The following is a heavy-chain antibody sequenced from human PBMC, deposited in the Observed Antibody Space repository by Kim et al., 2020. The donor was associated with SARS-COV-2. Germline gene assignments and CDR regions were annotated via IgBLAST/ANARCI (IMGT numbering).Heavy chain of an antibody. CDR1: GVSISSYY. V-gene: IGHV4-59*13. Sequence: SETLSLTCTVSGVSISSYYLSWIRQPPGKGLEWIGYIYYSGSANYNPSPKSRVTISVDTSKNQFSLKLSSVTAADTAVDYCARTPMVRGVTEDYWGQGTLVTVSS. D-gene: IGHD3-10*01. CDR3: ARTPMVRGVTEDY. J-gene: IGHJ4*02. CDR2: IYYSGSA.